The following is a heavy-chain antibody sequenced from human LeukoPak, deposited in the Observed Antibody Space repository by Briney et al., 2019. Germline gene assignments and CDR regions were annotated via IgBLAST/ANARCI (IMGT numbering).Heavy chain of an antibody. CDR3: ATDGAGLDS. CDR1: GFTFNDYY. CDR2: INIGGTNT. V-gene: IGHV3-11*01. J-gene: IGHJ5*01. Sequence: GGSLRLACAASGFTFNDYYMSWIRQAPGKGLEWLSYINIGGTNTHYADSVKGRFTISRDNAKKSLYLEMNNLGAEDTAVYYCATDGAGLDSWGQGVLVGVSS.